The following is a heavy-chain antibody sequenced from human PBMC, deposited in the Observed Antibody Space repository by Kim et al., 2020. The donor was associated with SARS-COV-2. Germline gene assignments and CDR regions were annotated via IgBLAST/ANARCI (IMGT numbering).Heavy chain of an antibody. CDR3: ARQRLLLLDS. V-gene: IGHV4-34*01. CDR2: INHRRNA. CDR1: GGSFSAYY. Sequence: SETLSLTCAVYGGSFSAYYCTWIRQAPGKGLEWIGEINHRRNANYNSSLKSRVTMSVDTSTNQFSLNLTSVTAADTAVYYCARQRLLLLDSWGQGTLVT. D-gene: IGHD2-15*01. J-gene: IGHJ4*02.